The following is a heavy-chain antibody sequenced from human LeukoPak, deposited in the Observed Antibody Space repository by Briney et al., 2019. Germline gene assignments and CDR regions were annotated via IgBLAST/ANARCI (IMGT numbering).Heavy chain of an antibody. CDR3: ARAPDAFDI. Sequence: PSGTLSLTCAVYGGSFSGYYWSWIRQPPGKGLEWIGEINHSGSTNYNPSLKSRVTISVDTSKNQFSPKLSSVTAADTAVYYCARAPDAFDIWGQGTMVTVSS. CDR2: INHSGST. CDR1: GGSFSGYY. V-gene: IGHV4-34*01. J-gene: IGHJ3*02.